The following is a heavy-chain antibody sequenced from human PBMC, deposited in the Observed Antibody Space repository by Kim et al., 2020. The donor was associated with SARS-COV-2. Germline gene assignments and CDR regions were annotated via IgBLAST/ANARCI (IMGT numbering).Heavy chain of an antibody. V-gene: IGHV3-53*01. D-gene: IGHD3-3*01. CDR1: GFTVSSNY. J-gene: IGHJ6*03. CDR2: IYSGGST. CDR3: AREQIDYDFWSGYPHYYYYYMDV. Sequence: GGSLRLSCAASGFTVSSNYMSWVRQAPGKGLEWVSVIYSGGSTYYADSVKGRFTISRDNSKNTLYLQMNSLRAEDTAVYYCAREQIDYDFWSGYPHYYYYYMDVWGKGTTVTVSS.